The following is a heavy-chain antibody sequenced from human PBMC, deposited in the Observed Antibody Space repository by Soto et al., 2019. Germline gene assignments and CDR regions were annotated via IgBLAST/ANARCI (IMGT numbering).Heavy chain of an antibody. J-gene: IGHJ5*02. V-gene: IGHV1-8*01. CDR1: GYTFTSYD. CDR2: MNPNSGNT. CDR3: ARGENWFDP. Sequence: ASVTVCVKGCGYTFTSYDINWVRQATGQGLEWMGWMNPNSGNTGYAQKFQGRVTMTTDTSTSTAYMELRSLRSDDTAVYYCARGENWFDPWGQGTLVTVSS.